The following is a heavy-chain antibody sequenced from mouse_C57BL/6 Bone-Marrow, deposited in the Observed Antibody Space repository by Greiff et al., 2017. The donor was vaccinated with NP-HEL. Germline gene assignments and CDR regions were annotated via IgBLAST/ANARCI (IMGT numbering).Heavy chain of an antibody. CDR2: IYPGDGDT. Sequence: QVHVKQSGAELVKPGASVKISCKASGYAFSSYWMNWVKQRPGKGLEWIGQIYPGDGDTNYNGKFKGKATLTADKSSSTAYMQLSSLTSEDSAVYFCARRYWDGAYYYAMDYWGQGTSVTVSS. CDR1: GYAFSSYW. V-gene: IGHV1-80*01. J-gene: IGHJ4*01. D-gene: IGHD4-1*01. CDR3: ARRYWDGAYYYAMDY.